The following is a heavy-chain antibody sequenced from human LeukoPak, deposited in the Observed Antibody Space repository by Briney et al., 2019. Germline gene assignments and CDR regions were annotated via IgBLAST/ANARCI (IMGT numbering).Heavy chain of an antibody. CDR1: GYSISSGYY. D-gene: IGHD2-8*01. CDR2: VYYSGST. Sequence: SETLSLTCAVSGYSISSGYYWGWIRQPPGKGLEWIGNVYYSGSTLYNPSLKSRVTISVDTSKNQFSLKLRSVTAADTAIYYCARASFNVVFGNWFDPWGQGTLVTVSS. CDR3: ARASFNVVFGNWFDP. J-gene: IGHJ5*02. V-gene: IGHV4-38-2*01.